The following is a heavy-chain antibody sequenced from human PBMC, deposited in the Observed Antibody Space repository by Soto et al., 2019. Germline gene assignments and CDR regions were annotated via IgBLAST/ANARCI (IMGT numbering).Heavy chain of an antibody. J-gene: IGHJ6*02. D-gene: IGHD3-10*01. CDR2: ISGSGGST. CDR3: AKDRGTMVRGVHYYYGMDV. Sequence: EVQLLESGGGLVQPGGSLRLSCAASGFTFSSYGMSWVRQAPGKGLEWVSAISGSGGSTYYADSVKGRFTISRDNSKNTLYLQMNSLRAEDTAVYYCAKDRGTMVRGVHYYYGMDVWGQGTTVTVSS. V-gene: IGHV3-23*01. CDR1: GFTFSSYG.